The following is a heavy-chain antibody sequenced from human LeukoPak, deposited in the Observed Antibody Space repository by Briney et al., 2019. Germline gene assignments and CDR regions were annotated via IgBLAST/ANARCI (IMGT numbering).Heavy chain of an antibody. J-gene: IGHJ4*02. D-gene: IGHD6-13*01. V-gene: IGHV5-51*01. Sequence: NRGESLKISCKHSGYSFTNYWVAWVRRMPGKGLEWMGIIYASDSDTRYSPSFQGQVTMSADKSISTAYLQWSSLKASDTAMYYCARLPPAGSFDYWGQGTLVTVSA. CDR3: ARLPPAGSFDY. CDR1: GYSFTNYW. CDR2: IYASDSDT.